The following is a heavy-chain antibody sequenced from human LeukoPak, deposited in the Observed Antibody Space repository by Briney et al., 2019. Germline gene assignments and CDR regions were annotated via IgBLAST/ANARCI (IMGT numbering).Heavy chain of an antibody. V-gene: IGHV3-23*01. CDR1: GFTFSSYG. D-gene: IGHD3-9*01. J-gene: IGHJ4*02. CDR2: ISGSGGST. CDR3: AKGRYFDWLFPFDY. Sequence: GGSLRLSCVVSGFTFSSYGMTWVRQAPGQGLEWVSAISGSGGSTYYADSVKGRFTISRDNSKNTLYLQMNSLRAEDTAVYYCAKGRYFDWLFPFDYWGQGTLVTVSS.